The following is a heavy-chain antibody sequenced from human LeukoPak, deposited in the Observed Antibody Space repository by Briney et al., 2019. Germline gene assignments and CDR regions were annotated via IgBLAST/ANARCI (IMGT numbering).Heavy chain of an antibody. CDR1: GCTFTSYG. CDR2: ISAYNGNT. CDR3: ARDLETAMVTPYYKDV. D-gene: IGHD5-18*01. J-gene: IGHJ6*03. Sequence: ASVKVSCKAAGCTFTSYGISWVRQAPGQGLEWMGWISAYNGNTNYAQKLQGRVTMTTDTSTSTAYMELRSLRSDDTAVYYCARDLETAMVTPYYKDVWGKGTTVTVSS. V-gene: IGHV1-18*01.